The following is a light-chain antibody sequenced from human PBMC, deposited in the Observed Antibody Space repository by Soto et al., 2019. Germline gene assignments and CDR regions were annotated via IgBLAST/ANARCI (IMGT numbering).Light chain of an antibody. CDR1: SGHSSYI. CDR2: LEGSGSY. Sequence: QSVLTQSSSASASLGSSVKLTCTLSSGHSSYILALHQQQPGKARRYLMKLEGSGSYNRGGGVPDRFSRYSSGADRYLTISNLQFEDEADYYSQTWESNTWVFGGGTKPTVL. CDR3: QTWESNTWV. V-gene: IGLV4-60*02. J-gene: IGLJ3*02.